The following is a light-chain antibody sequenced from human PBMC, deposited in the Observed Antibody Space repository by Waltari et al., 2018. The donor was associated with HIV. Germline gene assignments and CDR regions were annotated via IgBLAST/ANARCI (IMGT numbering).Light chain of an antibody. V-gene: IGLV2-23*02. Sequence: QSALTQPASVSGSFGQSITISCTGTSSDVGSYNLVSWYQYHPGKAPKLIIYEVSKRSLGVSSAFSGSKSADTASLTVSGLQAEDEAHYYCFSYARSGIPFGGGTKLTVL. CDR3: FSYARSGIP. CDR1: SSDVGSYNL. J-gene: IGLJ2*01. CDR2: EVS.